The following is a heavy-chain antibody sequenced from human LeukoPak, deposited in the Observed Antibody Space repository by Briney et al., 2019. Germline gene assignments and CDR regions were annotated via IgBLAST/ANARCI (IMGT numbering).Heavy chain of an antibody. CDR3: AKRPSYDSSRLYYFDY. Sequence: PGGSLRLSCAASGFTFSSSVLSWVRQAPGKGLEWVSTISGFSGNTYYADSVKGRFTISRDNSKNTLYLQMNSLRAEDTAVYYCAKRPSYDSSRLYYFDYRGQGTLVTVSS. CDR2: ISGFSGNT. V-gene: IGHV3-23*01. CDR1: GFTFSSSV. J-gene: IGHJ4*02. D-gene: IGHD3-22*01.